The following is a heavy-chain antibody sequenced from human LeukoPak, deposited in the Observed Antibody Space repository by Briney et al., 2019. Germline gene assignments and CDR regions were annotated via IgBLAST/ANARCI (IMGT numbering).Heavy chain of an antibody. V-gene: IGHV3-48*01. D-gene: IGHD6-13*01. CDR2: ISSSSSTI. CDR3: ARVGNEYSSSWYGRIFDY. J-gene: IGHJ4*02. Sequence: PGGSLRLSCAASGFTFSSYSMNWVRQAPGKGLEWVSYISSSSSTIYYADSVKGRFAISRDNAKNSLYLQMNSLRAEDTAVYYCARVGNEYSSSWYGRIFDYWGQGTLVTVSS. CDR1: GFTFSSYS.